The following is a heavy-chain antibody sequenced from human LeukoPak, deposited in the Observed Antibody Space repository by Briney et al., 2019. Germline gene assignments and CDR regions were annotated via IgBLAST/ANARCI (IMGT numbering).Heavy chain of an antibody. CDR1: GFTFSSYG. V-gene: IGHV3-30*18. CDR2: ISYDGSNK. CDR3: AELGVTMIGGV. Sequence: GGSLRLSCAASGFTFSSYGMHWVRQAPGKGLEWVAVISYDGSNKYYADSVKGRFTISRDNAKNSLYLQMNSLRAEDTAVYYCAELGVTMIGGVWGKGTTVTISS. D-gene: IGHD3-10*02. J-gene: IGHJ6*04.